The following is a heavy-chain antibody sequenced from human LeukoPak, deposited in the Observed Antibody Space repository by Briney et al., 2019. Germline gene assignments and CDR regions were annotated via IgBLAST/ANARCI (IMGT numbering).Heavy chain of an antibody. Sequence: ASVKVSCKSSGYTFTSFTIFYFHWVRQAPGQGLEWMGWISAYNGNTNYAQKLQGRVTMTTDTSTSTAYMELRSLRSEDTAVYYCAGYYGSGSYYNPFDYWGQGTLVTVSS. V-gene: IGHV1-18*04. J-gene: IGHJ4*02. CDR3: AGYYGSGSYYNPFDY. CDR2: ISAYNGNT. CDR1: GYTFTSFT. D-gene: IGHD3-10*01.